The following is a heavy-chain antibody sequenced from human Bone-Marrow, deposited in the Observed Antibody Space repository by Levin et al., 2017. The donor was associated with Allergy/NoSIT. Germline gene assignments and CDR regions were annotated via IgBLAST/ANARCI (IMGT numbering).Heavy chain of an antibody. CDR1: GFTFANGW. V-gene: IGHV3-15*01. Sequence: GGSLRLSCAGSGFTFANGWMNWVRQAPGKGLEWVGRIKPKNDGGTTDYAAPVKGRFTISRDDSKSTMYLQMNSLKTEDTALYYCTTDRGPRYCSRTTCSWTSWGQGTLVTVSS. CDR3: TTDRGPRYCSRTTCSWTS. D-gene: IGHD2-2*01. J-gene: IGHJ5*02. CDR2: IKPKNDGGTT.